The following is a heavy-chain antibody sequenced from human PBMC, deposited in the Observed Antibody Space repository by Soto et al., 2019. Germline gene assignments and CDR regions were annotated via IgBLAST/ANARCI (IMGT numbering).Heavy chain of an antibody. Sequence: RASVKVSCKASGYTFTSYGISWVRQAPGQGLEWMGWISACNGNTNYAQKLQGRVTMTTDTSTSTAYMELRSLRSDDTAVYYCARDLIRAGYYDSSGYDAFDIWGQGTMVTVSS. CDR2: ISACNGNT. CDR3: ARDLIRAGYYDSSGYDAFDI. D-gene: IGHD3-22*01. V-gene: IGHV1-18*01. J-gene: IGHJ3*02. CDR1: GYTFTSYG.